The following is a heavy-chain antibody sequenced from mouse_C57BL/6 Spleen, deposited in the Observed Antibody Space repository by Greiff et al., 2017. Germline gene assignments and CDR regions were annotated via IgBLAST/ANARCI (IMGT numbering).Heavy chain of an antibody. D-gene: IGHD1-3*01. J-gene: IGHJ3*01. CDR3: VRANAAIYLVYTCFAY. Sequence: QVLLQQSGAELVKPGASVKLSCKASGYTFTSYCMHWVKQRPGQGLEWIGMIHPNSGSTYYNEKFKSKATLTEDKSSSTAYMQLRSLTSEDSAVXSCVRANAAIYLVYTCFAYRGQGTLVTVSA. CDR2: IHPNSGST. V-gene: IGHV1-64*01. CDR1: GYTFTSYC.